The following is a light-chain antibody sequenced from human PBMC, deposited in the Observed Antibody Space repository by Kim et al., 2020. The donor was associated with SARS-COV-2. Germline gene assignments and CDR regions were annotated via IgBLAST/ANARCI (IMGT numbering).Light chain of an antibody. Sequence: GQSVTVSCTGTSSDVGGYNYGTWYQQHPGQAPKLRIYEVSKRPSGVPYRFSGSKAGNTASLTVSGLQAEDEADYYCSSYAGSNNLVFGGGTKLTVL. CDR3: SSYAGSNNLV. J-gene: IGLJ3*02. CDR1: SSDVGGYNY. CDR2: EVS. V-gene: IGLV2-8*01.